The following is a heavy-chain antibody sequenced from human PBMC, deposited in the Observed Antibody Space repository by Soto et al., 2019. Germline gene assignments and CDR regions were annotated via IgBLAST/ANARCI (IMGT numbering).Heavy chain of an antibody. CDR1: GFSFSSSA. CDR2: ISGQGGTT. D-gene: IGHD4-4*01. CDR3: AKENDYSIIESNWFDA. Sequence: EVILLESGGHLVAPGESLRLSCVASGFSFSSSALTWVRQAPGKGLEGVADISGQGGTTYYADSVKGRFIISRDNSKNTLSLQMTSLRVEDTAVYYCAKENDYSIIESNWFDAWGPGTLVTVSS. J-gene: IGHJ5*02. V-gene: IGHV3-23*01.